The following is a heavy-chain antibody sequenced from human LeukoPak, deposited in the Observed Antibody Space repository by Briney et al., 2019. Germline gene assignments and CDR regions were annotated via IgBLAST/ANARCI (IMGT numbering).Heavy chain of an antibody. CDR2: IYYSGST. CDR1: GGSISSYY. V-gene: IGHV4-59*08. Sequence: SETLSLTCTVSGGSISSYYWSWVRQPPGKGLEWIGYIYYSGSTNYNPSLKSRVTISVEKSKNQFSLKLSSVTAADTAVYYCARQGWYYYDSRGFDPWGQGTLVTVSS. J-gene: IGHJ5*02. CDR3: ARQGWYYYDSRGFDP. D-gene: IGHD3-22*01.